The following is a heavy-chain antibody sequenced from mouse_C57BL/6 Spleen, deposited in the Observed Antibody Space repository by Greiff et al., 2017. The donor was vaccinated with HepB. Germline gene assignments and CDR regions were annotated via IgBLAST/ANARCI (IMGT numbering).Heavy chain of an antibody. CDR1: GYTFTDYE. Sequence: QVQLQQSGAELVRPGASVTLSCKASGYTFTDYEMHWVKQTPVHGLEWIGAIDPETGGTAYNQKFKGKAILTADKSSSTAYMELRSLTAEDSAVYYCTGIGIRTTYFDYWGQGTTLTVSS. D-gene: IGHD2-1*01. CDR2: IDPETGGT. CDR3: TGIGIRTTYFDY. V-gene: IGHV1-15*01. J-gene: IGHJ2*01.